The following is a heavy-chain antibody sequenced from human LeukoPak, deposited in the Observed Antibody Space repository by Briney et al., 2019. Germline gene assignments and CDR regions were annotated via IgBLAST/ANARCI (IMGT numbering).Heavy chain of an antibody. D-gene: IGHD5-18*01. Sequence: PGRSLRLSCAASGFTFSSYWMHWVRQAPGKGLVWVSRINSDGSSTSYADSVKGRFTISRDNAKNTLYLQMNSLRAEDTAVYYCARVGGYSYGPPMDWGQGTLVTVSS. CDR2: INSDGSST. J-gene: IGHJ4*02. V-gene: IGHV3-74*01. CDR3: ARVGGYSYGPPMD. CDR1: GFTFSSYW.